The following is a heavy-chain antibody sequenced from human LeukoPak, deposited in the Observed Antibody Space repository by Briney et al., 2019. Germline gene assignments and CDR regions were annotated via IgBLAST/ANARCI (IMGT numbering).Heavy chain of an antibody. J-gene: IGHJ4*02. CDR2: IIPILGIA. Sequence: SVKLSCKASGGTFSSYAISWVRQARGQGLEWMGRIIPILGIANYAQKFQGRVTITADKSTSTAYMELSSLRSEDTAVYYCARVAGESQDDYWGQGTLVTVSS. CDR1: GGTFSSYA. CDR3: ARVAGESQDDY. D-gene: IGHD4-17*01. V-gene: IGHV1-69*04.